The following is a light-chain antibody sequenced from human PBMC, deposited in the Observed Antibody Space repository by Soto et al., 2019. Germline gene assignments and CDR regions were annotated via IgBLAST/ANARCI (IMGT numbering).Light chain of an antibody. J-gene: IGLJ2*01. V-gene: IGLV2-8*01. CDR2: EVS. Sequence: QSALTQPPSASGSPGQSVTISCTGTSSDVGTYKYVSWYQQHPGKAPKLMIYEVSKRPSGVPDRFSGSKSGNTASLTVSGLQAEDEADYYCSSYTPGGAFVVFGGGTKLTVL. CDR1: SSDVGTYKY. CDR3: SSYTPGGAFVV.